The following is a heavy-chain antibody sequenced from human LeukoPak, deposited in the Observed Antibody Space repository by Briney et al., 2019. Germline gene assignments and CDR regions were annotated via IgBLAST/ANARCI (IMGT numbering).Heavy chain of an antibody. CDR3: ATSPLYSSSSGYFDY. CDR2: IYTSGST. D-gene: IGHD6-6*01. J-gene: IGHJ4*02. CDR1: GGSISSGSYY. Sequence: SETLSLTCTVSGGSISSGSYYWSWIRQPAGKGLEWIGRIYTSGSTNYNPSLKSRVTISVNTSKNQFSLKLSSVTAADTAVYYCATSPLYSSSSGYFDYWGQGTLVTVSS. V-gene: IGHV4-61*02.